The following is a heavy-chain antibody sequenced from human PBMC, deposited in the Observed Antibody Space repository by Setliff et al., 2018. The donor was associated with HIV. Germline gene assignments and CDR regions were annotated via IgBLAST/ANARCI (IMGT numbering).Heavy chain of an antibody. CDR1: GGTFSSFA. CDR2: INPNSGGT. J-gene: IGHJ3*02. CDR3: ATKVYCTNGVCLDAFDI. Sequence: ASVKVSCKASGGTFSSFAISWVRQAPGQGLEWMGRINPNSGGTKYAQKFQGRVTMTRDTSISTAYMELSRLRSDDTAVYYCATKVYCTNGVCLDAFDIWGQGTMVTVSS. V-gene: IGHV1-2*06. D-gene: IGHD2-8*01.